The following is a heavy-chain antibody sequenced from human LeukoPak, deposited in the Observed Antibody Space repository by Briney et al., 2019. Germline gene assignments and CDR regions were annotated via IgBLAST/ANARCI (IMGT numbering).Heavy chain of an antibody. V-gene: IGHV1-8*01. Sequence: GASVKVSCKASGYTFTGYDINWVRQATGQGLEWMGWMNPNSGNTGYAQKFQGRVTMTRNTSISTAYMELSSLRSEDTAVYYCARRANYYDSSGLPVRAFDIWGRGTMVTVSS. D-gene: IGHD3-22*01. CDR3: ARRANYYDSSGLPVRAFDI. CDR1: GYTFTGYD. CDR2: MNPNSGNT. J-gene: IGHJ3*02.